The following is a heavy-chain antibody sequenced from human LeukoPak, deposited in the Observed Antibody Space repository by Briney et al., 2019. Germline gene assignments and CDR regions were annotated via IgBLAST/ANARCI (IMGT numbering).Heavy chain of an antibody. J-gene: IGHJ4*02. D-gene: IGHD4-23*01. CDR3: ARGRPHGNDY. CDR1: GFNSEDHA. CDR2: IYWSSSGT. Sequence: GGSLRLTCVVSGFNSEDHAMHWVRQAPGKGLEWVSGIYWSSSGTGYADSVKGRFSISRDNAKNTLYLQMNSLRVEDTAVYYCARGRPHGNDYWGQGTLVTVSS. V-gene: IGHV3-9*02.